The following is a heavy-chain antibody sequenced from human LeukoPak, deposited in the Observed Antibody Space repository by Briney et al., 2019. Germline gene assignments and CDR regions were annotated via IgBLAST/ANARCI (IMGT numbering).Heavy chain of an antibody. CDR2: IWYDGSNK. CDR3: ARDRTEYCSSTSCYENWFDP. D-gene: IGHD2-2*01. Sequence: GGSLRLSCAASGFTFGSYWMHWVRQAPGKGLEWVAVIWYDGSNKYYADSVKGRFTISRDNSKNTLYLQMNSLRAEDTAVYYCARDRTEYCSSTSCYENWFDPWGQGTLVTVSS. CDR1: GFTFGSYW. V-gene: IGHV3-33*08. J-gene: IGHJ5*02.